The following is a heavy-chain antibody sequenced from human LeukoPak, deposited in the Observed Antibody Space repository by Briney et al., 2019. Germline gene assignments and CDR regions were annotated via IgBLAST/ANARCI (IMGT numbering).Heavy chain of an antibody. D-gene: IGHD3-10*01. J-gene: IGHJ3*02. CDR3: ASGPLWFGGIGDAFDI. CDR1: GFTFSSYG. CDR2: IWYDGSNK. V-gene: IGHV3-33*08. Sequence: GRSLRLSCTASGFTFSSYGMHWVRQAPGKGLEWVAVIWYDGSNKYYADSVKGRFTISRDNSKNTLYLQMNSLRAEDTAVYYCASGPLWFGGIGDAFDIWGQGTMVTVSS.